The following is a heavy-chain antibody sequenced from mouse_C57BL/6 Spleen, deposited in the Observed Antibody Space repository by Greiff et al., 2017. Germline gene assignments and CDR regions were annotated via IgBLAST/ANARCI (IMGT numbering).Heavy chain of an antibody. V-gene: IGHV14-1*01. CDR3: TTNYGSSYLWYFDY. Sequence: VQLQQSGAELVRPGASVKLSCTASGFNIKDYYMHWVKQRPEQGLEWIGRIDPEDGDTEYAPKFQGKATMTADTSSNTAYLQLSSLTSEDTAVYYCTTNYGSSYLWYFDYWGQGTTLTVSS. CDR1: GFNIKDYY. CDR2: IDPEDGDT. D-gene: IGHD1-1*01. J-gene: IGHJ2*01.